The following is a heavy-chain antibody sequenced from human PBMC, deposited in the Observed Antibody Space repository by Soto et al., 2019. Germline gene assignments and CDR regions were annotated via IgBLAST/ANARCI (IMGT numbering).Heavy chain of an antibody. D-gene: IGHD4-17*01. CDR3: ARDRGYGDYFFTAGWFDP. J-gene: IGHJ5*02. CDR1: GFTVSSNY. CDR2: IYSGGST. Sequence: EVQLVESGGGLVQPGGSLRLSCAASGFTVSSNYMSWVRQAPGKGLEWVSVIYSGGSTYYADSVKGRFTISRDNSKNTLYLQMNSLRAEDTAVYYCARDRGYGDYFFTAGWFDPWGQGTLVTVSS. V-gene: IGHV3-66*01.